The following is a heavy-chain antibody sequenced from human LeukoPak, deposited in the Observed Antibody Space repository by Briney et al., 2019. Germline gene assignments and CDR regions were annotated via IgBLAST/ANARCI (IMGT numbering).Heavy chain of an antibody. CDR3: ARDPGGYCSGGSCFVPYYFDY. Sequence: SVKVSCKASGGTFSSYAISWVRQAPGQGLEWMGRIIPIFGTANYTQKFQGRVTITTDESTSTAYMELSSLRSEDTAVYYCARDPGGYCSGGSCFVPYYFDYWGQGTLVTVSS. V-gene: IGHV1-69*05. J-gene: IGHJ4*02. D-gene: IGHD2-15*01. CDR1: GGTFSSYA. CDR2: IIPIFGTA.